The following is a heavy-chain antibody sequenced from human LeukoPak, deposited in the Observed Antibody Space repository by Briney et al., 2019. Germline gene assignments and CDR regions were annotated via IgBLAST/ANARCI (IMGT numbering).Heavy chain of an antibody. D-gene: IGHD3-3*01. V-gene: IGHV1-8*03. CDR3: ARSLTTFGVALGY. Sequence: GASVKVSCKDSGYTFTSYDVNWVRQATGQGLEWMGWMNPNSGNTGYAQKFQGRVTITRNTSISTAYMELSSLRSEDTAVYYCARSLTTFGVALGYWGQGTLVTVSS. CDR1: GYTFTSYD. J-gene: IGHJ4*02. CDR2: MNPNSGNT.